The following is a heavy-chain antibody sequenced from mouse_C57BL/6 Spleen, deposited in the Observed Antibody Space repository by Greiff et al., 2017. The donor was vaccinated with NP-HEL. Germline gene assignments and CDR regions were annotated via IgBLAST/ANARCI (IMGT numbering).Heavy chain of an antibody. V-gene: IGHV5-4*03. Sequence: EVKVEESGGGLVKPGGSLKLSCAASGFTFSSYAMSWVRQTPEKRLAWVATISDGGSYTYYPDDVKGRFTISRDNAKNNLYLQMSHLKSEDAAMYYWARGLVGFDYWGQGTTLTVSS. J-gene: IGHJ2*01. CDR3: ARGLVGFDY. CDR2: ISDGGSYT. D-gene: IGHD1-1*02. CDR1: GFTFSSYA.